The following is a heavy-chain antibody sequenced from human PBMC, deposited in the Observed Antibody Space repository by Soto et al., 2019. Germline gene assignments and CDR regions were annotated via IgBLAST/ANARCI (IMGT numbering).Heavy chain of an antibody. V-gene: IGHV3-74*01. D-gene: IGHD1-1*01. J-gene: IGHJ4*02. CDR3: TRGPRVSSTGTGAH. CDR1: GFTLSAYW. CDR2: ISDDGSTT. Sequence: LRLSCDVSGFTLSAYWMHWVRQVPGKGLIWVSRISDDGSTTTYADSVKGRFTISRDNAKNTLYLQMNSLRADDTGLYYCTRGPRVSSTGTGAHWGQGTLVTVSS.